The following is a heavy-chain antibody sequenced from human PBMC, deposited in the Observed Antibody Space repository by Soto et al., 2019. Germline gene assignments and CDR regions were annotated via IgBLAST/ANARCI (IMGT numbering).Heavy chain of an antibody. CDR2: IFPGDSDT. CDR1: EYISTRCS. CDR3: ARPGYSGYDWPFDY. V-gene: IGHV5-51*07. J-gene: IGHJ4*02. Sequence: SRNVWEYISTRCSLDRGKQGPGKGLEWMGIIFPGDSDTRYSPSFQGQVTISADKSISTAYLQWSSLKASDTAMYYCARPGYSGYDWPFDYWGQGTLFTVSS. D-gene: IGHD5-12*01.